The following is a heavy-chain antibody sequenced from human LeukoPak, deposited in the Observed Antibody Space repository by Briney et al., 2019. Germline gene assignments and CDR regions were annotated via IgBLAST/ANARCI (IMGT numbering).Heavy chain of an antibody. CDR2: ISSSSSYI. CDR3: AREISSLATVTTSAHFDY. CDR1: GFTFSSYS. Sequence: GGSLRLSCAASGFTFSSYSMNWVRQAPGKGLEWVSSISSSSSYIYYADSVKGRLTISRDNAKNSLYLQMNSLRAEDTAVYYCAREISSLATVTTSAHFDYWGQGTLVTVSS. D-gene: IGHD4-17*01. V-gene: IGHV3-21*01. J-gene: IGHJ4*02.